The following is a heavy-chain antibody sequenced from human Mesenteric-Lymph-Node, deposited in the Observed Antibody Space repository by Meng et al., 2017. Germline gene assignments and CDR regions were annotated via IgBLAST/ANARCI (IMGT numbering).Heavy chain of an antibody. J-gene: IGHJ4*02. CDR1: GFTFSSYW. D-gene: IGHD3/OR15-3a*01. V-gene: IGHV3-74*01. CDR2: INSDGSST. CDR3: ARAWRTHFDY. Sequence: GESLKISCAASGFTFSSYWMHWVRQAPGKGLVWVSRINSDGSSTSYADSVKGRFTISRDNAKNTLYLQMSSLRAEDTAVYYCARAWRTHFDYWGQGTLVTVSS.